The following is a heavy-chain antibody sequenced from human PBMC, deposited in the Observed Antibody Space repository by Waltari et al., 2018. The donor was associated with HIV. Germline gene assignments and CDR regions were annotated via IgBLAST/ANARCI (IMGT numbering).Heavy chain of an antibody. CDR2: IIPILGIA. V-gene: IGHV1-69*04. CDR3: ASPFPSGGSKGYYGMDV. D-gene: IGHD5-12*01. Sequence: QVQLVQSGAEVKKPGSSVKVSCKASGGTFSSYAISWVRQAPGQGLEWMGRIIPILGIANYAQKFQGRVTITADKSTSTAYMELSSLRSEDTAVYYCASPFPSGGSKGYYGMDVWGQGTTVTVSS. J-gene: IGHJ6*02. CDR1: GGTFSSYA.